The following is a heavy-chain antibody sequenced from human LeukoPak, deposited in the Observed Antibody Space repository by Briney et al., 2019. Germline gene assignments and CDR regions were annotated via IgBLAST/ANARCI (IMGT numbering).Heavy chain of an antibody. CDR1: GGSFSGYY. CDR2: INHSGST. D-gene: IGHD5-12*01. V-gene: IGHV4-34*01. Sequence: PSETLSLTCAVYGGSFSGYYWSWIRQPPGKGLEWIGEINHSGSTNYNPSLKSRATISVDTSKNQFSLKLNSVTAADTAVYYCARDYSGTPVYWGQGTLVTVSS. J-gene: IGHJ4*02. CDR3: ARDYSGTPVY.